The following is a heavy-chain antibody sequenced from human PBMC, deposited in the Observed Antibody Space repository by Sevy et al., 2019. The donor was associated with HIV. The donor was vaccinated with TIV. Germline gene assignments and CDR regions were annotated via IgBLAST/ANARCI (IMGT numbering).Heavy chain of an antibody. D-gene: IGHD3-9*01. CDR1: GFTFRSYD. CDR3: AKGHNTDWYYFDY. CDR2: ISGSGGST. J-gene: IGHJ4*02. Sequence: GGSLRLSCAASGFTFRSYDMSWVRQAPGKGLEWVSSISGSGGSTYYADSVKGRFTISRDNSKNTLYLQINSLRAEDTAVYSCAKGHNTDWYYFDYWGQGTLVTVSS. V-gene: IGHV3-23*01.